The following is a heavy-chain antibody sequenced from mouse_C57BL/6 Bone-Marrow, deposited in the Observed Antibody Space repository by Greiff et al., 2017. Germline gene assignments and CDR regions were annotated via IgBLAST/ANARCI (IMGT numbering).Heavy chain of an antibody. J-gene: IGHJ4*01. V-gene: IGHV5-2*01. CDR1: EYDFPSHD. D-gene: IGHD2-2*01. Sequence: EVQLVESGGGLVQPGASLKLSCESNEYDFPSHDMSWVRQTPEKRLELVAAINSDGGRTYYPDTMERRFIISRDNTKKTLYLQMSSLRSEDTALYYCARQGYYYAMDYWGQGTSVTVSS. CDR2: INSDGGRT. CDR3: ARQGYYYAMDY.